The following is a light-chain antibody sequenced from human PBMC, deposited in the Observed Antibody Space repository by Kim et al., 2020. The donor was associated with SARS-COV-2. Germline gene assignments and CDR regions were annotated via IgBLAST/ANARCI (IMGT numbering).Light chain of an antibody. Sequence: EIVMTQSPATLSVSPGETATLSCRASESVGSNIAWYQQKPGQAPRLLIYGASTRATDIPDRFNGGWAGKDFILTITSLQSDDFAVYYCQQCTSWPTFGQGTRLEIK. CDR2: GAS. CDR3: QQCTSWPT. V-gene: IGKV3-15*01. CDR1: ESVGSN. J-gene: IGKJ5*01.